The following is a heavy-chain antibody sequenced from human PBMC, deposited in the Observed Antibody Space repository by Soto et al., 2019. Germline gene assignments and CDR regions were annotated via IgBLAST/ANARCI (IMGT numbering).Heavy chain of an antibody. Sequence: QVQLVVSGGGLVKPGGSLRISCAASGFTVSDYYISWIRQAPGKGMEWVSYISSRGSIIYYADSVKGRFTISRDNAKNSMYLQMNSLRAEDTAVYYCALAGYDSNYYAVTPLSAGHFWGQGTLVTVSS. D-gene: IGHD4-4*01. J-gene: IGHJ4*02. CDR3: ALAGYDSNYYAVTPLSAGHF. CDR1: GFTVSDYY. CDR2: ISSRGSII. V-gene: IGHV3-11*01.